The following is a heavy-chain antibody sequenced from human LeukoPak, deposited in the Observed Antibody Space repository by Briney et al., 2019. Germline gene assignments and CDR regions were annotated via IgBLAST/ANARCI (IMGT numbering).Heavy chain of an antibody. J-gene: IGHJ4*02. D-gene: IGHD2/OR15-2a*01. CDR2: INHSGST. CDR3: ARNNISHYYFDY. V-gene: IGHV4-34*01. CDR1: GGSFSGYY. Sequence: SETLSPTCAVYGGSFSGYYWSWIRQPPGKGLEWIGEINHSGSTNYNPSLKSRVTISVDTSKNQFSLKLSSVTAADTAVYYCARNNISHYYFDYWGQGTLVTVSS.